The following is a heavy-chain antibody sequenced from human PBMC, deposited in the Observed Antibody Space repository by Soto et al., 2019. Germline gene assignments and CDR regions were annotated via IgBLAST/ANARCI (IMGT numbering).Heavy chain of an antibody. D-gene: IGHD3-22*01. V-gene: IGHV1-46*03. CDR1: GYTFTSYY. CDR2: INPSGGST. CDR3: ARTNPANYYDNQNWFDP. Sequence: ASVKVSCKASGYTFTSYYMHWVRQAPGQGLEWMGIINPSGGSTSYAQKFQGRVTMTRDTSTSTVYMELSSLRSEDTAVYYCARTNPANYYDNQNWFDPWGQGTLVTVS. J-gene: IGHJ5*02.